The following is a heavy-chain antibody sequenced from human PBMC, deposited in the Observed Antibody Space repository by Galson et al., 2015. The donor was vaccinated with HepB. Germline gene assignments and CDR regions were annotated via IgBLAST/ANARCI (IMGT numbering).Heavy chain of an antibody. V-gene: IGHV3-21*01. D-gene: IGHD5-12*01. Sequence: SLRLSCAASGFTFSSYSMNWVRQAPGKGLEWVSSISSSSSYIYYADSVKGRFTISRDNAKNSLYLQMNSLRAEDTAVYYCARVGRRAVATIWGQGTLVTVSS. J-gene: IGHJ4*02. CDR2: ISSSSSYI. CDR1: GFTFSSYS. CDR3: ARVGRRAVATI.